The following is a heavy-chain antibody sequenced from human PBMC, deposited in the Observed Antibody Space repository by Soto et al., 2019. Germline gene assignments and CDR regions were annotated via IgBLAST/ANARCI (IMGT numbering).Heavy chain of an antibody. D-gene: IGHD3-10*01. CDR3: ARDRYYGSGSYYYGY. CDR1: GFTFSSYW. Sequence: PGGSLRLSCAASGFTFSSYWMSWVRQAPGKGLEWVANIKQDGSGKYYVDSVKGRFTISRDNAKNSLYLQMNSLRAEDTAVYYCARDRYYGSGSYYYGYWGQGTLVTVSS. J-gene: IGHJ4*02. V-gene: IGHV3-7*01. CDR2: IKQDGSGK.